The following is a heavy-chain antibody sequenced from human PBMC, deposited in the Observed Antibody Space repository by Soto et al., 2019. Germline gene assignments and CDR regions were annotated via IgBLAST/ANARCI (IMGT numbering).Heavy chain of an antibody. Sequence: EVQLLESGGGLVQPGGSLRLSCAASGFTFSNYDMSWVRQAPGKGLEWVSGISTSATSTYYADSVKRRFIISRDNSKNTLSLQMTSLRAEDTGVYYCAKDCQWLVPHWGPGTLVTVSS. D-gene: IGHD6-19*01. CDR2: ISTSATST. V-gene: IGHV3-23*01. CDR3: AKDCQWLVPH. CDR1: GFTFSNYD. J-gene: IGHJ4*02.